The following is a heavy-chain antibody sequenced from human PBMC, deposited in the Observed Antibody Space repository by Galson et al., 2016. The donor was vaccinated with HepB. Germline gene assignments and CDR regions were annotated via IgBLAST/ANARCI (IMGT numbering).Heavy chain of an antibody. Sequence: SETLSLTCTVSGGSISNRNYFWGWIRQPPGKRLECIGIVYYSGSTQYSPSLKSRVSISVDTSKNQFSLKLNSVTAADTAIYYCARVQFGGGGYCTNGECYPRFGSSFMTAFDYWGQGTLVTVSS. CDR2: VYYSGST. CDR1: GGSISNRNYF. J-gene: IGHJ4*02. D-gene: IGHD2-8*01. CDR3: ARVQFGGGGYCTNGECYPRFGSSFMTAFDY. V-gene: IGHV4-39*07.